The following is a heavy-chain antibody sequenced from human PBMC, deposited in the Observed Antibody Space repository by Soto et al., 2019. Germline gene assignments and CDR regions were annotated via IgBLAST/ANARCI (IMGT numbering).Heavy chain of an antibody. CDR3: ARERFYYYDSNYYYYGMDV. D-gene: IGHD3-22*01. Sequence: ASVKVSCKASGYTFTSYYMHWVRQAPGQGLEWMGIINPSGGSTSYAQKFQGRVTMTRDTSTSTVYMELSSLRSEDTAVYYCARERFYYYDSNYYYYGMDVWGQGTTXTVSS. CDR1: GYTFTSYY. V-gene: IGHV1-46*01. CDR2: INPSGGST. J-gene: IGHJ6*02.